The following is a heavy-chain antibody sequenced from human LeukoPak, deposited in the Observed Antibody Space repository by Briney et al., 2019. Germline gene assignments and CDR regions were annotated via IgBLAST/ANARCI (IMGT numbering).Heavy chain of an antibody. J-gene: IGHJ5*02. D-gene: IGHD6-13*01. Sequence: SETLSLTCTVSGGSISSSSYYWGWIRQPPGKGLEWIGYIYYSGSTNYNPSLKSRVTISVDTSKNQLSLKLSSVTAADTAVYYWARRYSSSGYPNGGFAPGAQETLVTVSS. CDR2: IYYSGST. CDR1: GGSISSSSYY. V-gene: IGHV4-61*05. CDR3: ARRYSSSGYPNGGFAP.